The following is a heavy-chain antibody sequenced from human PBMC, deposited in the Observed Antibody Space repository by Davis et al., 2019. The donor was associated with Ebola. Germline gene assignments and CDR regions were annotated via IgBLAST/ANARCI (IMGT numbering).Heavy chain of an antibody. V-gene: IGHV4-34*01. CDR2: INHSGRT. J-gene: IGHJ6*02. D-gene: IGHD6-25*01. CDR1: GLTFSSYW. Sequence: MPGGSLRLSCAASGLTFSSYWMSWVRQPPGKGLEWIGEINHSGRTNYNPSLKSRVTMSVDTSKNQFSLRVRSVTAADTAVYYCARGGGYGGYGMDVWGQGTTVTVSS. CDR3: ARGGGYGGYGMDV.